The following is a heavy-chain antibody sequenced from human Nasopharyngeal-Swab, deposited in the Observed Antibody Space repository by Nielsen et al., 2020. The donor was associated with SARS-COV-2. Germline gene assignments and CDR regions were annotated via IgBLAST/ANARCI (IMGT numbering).Heavy chain of an antibody. J-gene: IGHJ4*01. CDR2: IYHSGRT. CDR1: GGSFSDYN. V-gene: IGHV4-34*01. CDR3: ARGAPGY. Sequence: GSLRLSCAVSGGSFSDYNWSWIRQPPRKGLEWIGNIYHSGRTNYNPSLKSRLAISIDTSKKQFSLKLSSVTAADTAVYYCARGAPGYWGQGTLVTVSS.